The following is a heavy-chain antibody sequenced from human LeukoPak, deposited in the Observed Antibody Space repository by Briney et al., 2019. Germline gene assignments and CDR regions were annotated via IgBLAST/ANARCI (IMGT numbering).Heavy chain of an antibody. J-gene: IGHJ5*02. CDR3: AREESYYGSGSYYPNWFDP. V-gene: IGHV1-18*01. Sequence: ASVKVSCKASGYTLTRYGISWVRQAPAQGLAWMGWISSYNGNTNYAQKLQGRVTMTTDTSTSTAYMELRSLRSDDTAVYYCAREESYYGSGSYYPNWFDPWGQGTLVTVSS. CDR2: ISSYNGNT. CDR1: GYTLTRYG. D-gene: IGHD3-10*01.